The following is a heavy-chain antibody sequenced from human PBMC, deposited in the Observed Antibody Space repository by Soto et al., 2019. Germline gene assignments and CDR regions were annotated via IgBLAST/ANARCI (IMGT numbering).Heavy chain of an antibody. J-gene: IGHJ6*02. CDR1: GFTFSSYA. D-gene: IGHD1-20*01. CDR2: ISYDGSNK. Sequence: QVQLVESGGGVVQPGRSLRLSCAASGFTFSSYAMHWVRQAPGKGLEWVAVISYDGSNKYYADSVKGRFTISRDNSKNTLYLQMNSLRAEDTAVYYCARDRGKYNWNHYPYYYDGMDVWGQGTTVTVSS. CDR3: ARDRGKYNWNHYPYYYDGMDV. V-gene: IGHV3-30-3*01.